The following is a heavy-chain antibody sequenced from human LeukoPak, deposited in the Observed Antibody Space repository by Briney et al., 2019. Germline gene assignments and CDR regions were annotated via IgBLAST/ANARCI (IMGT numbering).Heavy chain of an antibody. CDR3: AMITLTGYYMGAFDY. D-gene: IGHD3-9*01. CDR1: GYTFTSYG. CDR2: ISAYNGNT. V-gene: IGHV1-18*01. Sequence: ASVKVSCKASGYTFTSYGISWVRQAPGQGLEWMGWISAYNGNTNYAQKLQGRVTMTTDTSTSTAYMELRSLRSDDTAVYYCAMITLTGYYMGAFDYWGQGTLVTVSS. J-gene: IGHJ4*02.